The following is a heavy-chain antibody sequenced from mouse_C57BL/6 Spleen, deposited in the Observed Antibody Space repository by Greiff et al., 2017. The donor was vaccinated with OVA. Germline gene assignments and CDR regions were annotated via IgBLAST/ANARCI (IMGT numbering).Heavy chain of an antibody. CDR3: ARGLGRGYAMDY. D-gene: IGHD4-1*01. J-gene: IGHJ4*01. V-gene: IGHV5-17*01. Sequence: EVNLVESGGGLVKPGGSLKLSCAASGFTFSDYGMHWVRQAPEKGLEWVAYISSGSSTIYYADTVKGRFTISRDNAKNTLFLQMTSLRSEDTAMYYCARGLGRGYAMDYWGQGTSVTVSS. CDR1: GFTFSDYG. CDR2: ISSGSSTI.